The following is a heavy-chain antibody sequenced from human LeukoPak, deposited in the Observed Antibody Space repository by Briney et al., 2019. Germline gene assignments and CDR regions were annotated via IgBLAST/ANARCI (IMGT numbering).Heavy chain of an antibody. J-gene: IGHJ6*03. V-gene: IGHV5-51*01. Sequence: GESLKISCKGSGYSVTSYWIGWVRQMPGKGLEWMGIIYPGDSDTRYSPSFQGQVTISADKSISTAYRQWSSLQASDTAMYYCARQSYDFWSGYSYYYYMDVWGKGTTVTVSS. D-gene: IGHD3-3*01. CDR1: GYSVTSYW. CDR3: ARQSYDFWSGYSYYYYMDV. CDR2: IYPGDSDT.